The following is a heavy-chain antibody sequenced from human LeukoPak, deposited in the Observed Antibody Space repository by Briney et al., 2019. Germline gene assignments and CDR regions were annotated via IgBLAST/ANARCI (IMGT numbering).Heavy chain of an antibody. CDR1: GGSISSYC. J-gene: IGHJ6*02. CDR3: ARDRAAARRYYGMDV. V-gene: IGHV4-59*01. CDR2: IYYSGST. D-gene: IGHD6-6*01. Sequence: SETLSLTCTVSGGSISSYCWSWIRQPPGKGLEWIGYIYYSGSTNYNPSLKSRVTISVDTSKNQFSLKLSSVTAADTAVYYCARDRAAARRYYGMDVWGQGTTVTVSS.